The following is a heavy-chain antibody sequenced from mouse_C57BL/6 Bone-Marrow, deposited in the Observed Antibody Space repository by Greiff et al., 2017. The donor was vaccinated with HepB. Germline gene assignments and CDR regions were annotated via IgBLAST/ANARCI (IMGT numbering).Heavy chain of an antibody. CDR1: GYTFTSYW. CDR2: IHPNSGST. J-gene: IGHJ3*01. CDR3: ARILFAY. Sequence: QVHVKQPGAELVKPGASVKLSCKASGYTFTSYWMHWVKQRPGQGLEWIGMIHPNSGSTNYNEKFKSKATLTVDKSSSTAYMQLSSLTSEDSAVYYCARILFAYWGQGTLVTVSA. V-gene: IGHV1-64*01. D-gene: IGHD1-1*01.